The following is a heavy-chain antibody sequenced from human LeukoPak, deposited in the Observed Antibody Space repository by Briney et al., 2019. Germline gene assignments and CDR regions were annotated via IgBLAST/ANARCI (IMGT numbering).Heavy chain of an antibody. V-gene: IGHV4-34*01. J-gene: IGHJ6*03. Sequence: PSETLSLTCAVYGGSFSGHYWSWIRQPPGKGLEWIGEINDIGNTNYDPSLRSRVTISVDTSKNQFSLSLTSATAADTAVYFCARLGSVVYYNYQYMDIWGNGTTVTVSS. CDR3: ARLGSVVYYNYQYMDI. D-gene: IGHD2-21*01. CDR2: INDIGNT. CDR1: GGSFSGHY.